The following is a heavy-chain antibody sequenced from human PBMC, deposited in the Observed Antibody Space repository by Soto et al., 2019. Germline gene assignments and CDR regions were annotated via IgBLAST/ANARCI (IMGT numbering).Heavy chain of an antibody. J-gene: IGHJ4*02. V-gene: IGHV4-59*12. D-gene: IGHD1-26*01. Sequence: PSETLSLTCRVSNGSISGFYWTWIRQPPGKILEWIGYIHYSGRTDYNPSLTSRATMSVDTSKNQFSLNIQSITAADTAVYYCVRVGVGIGNHFDSWGRGTLVTVSS. CDR2: IHYSGRT. CDR1: NGSISGFY. CDR3: VRVGVGIGNHFDS.